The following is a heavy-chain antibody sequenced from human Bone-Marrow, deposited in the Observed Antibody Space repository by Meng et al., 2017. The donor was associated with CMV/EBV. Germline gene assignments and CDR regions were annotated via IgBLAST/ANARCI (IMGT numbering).Heavy chain of an antibody. Sequence: GESLKISCAASGFTFSSYSMNWVRQAPGKGLEWVSSISSSSSYIYYADSVKGRFTISRDNAKNSLYLQMNSLRAEDTAVYYCARDNSVVISVWDGMDVWGQGTTVTVSS. CDR3: ARDNSVVISVWDGMDV. D-gene: IGHD4-23*01. V-gene: IGHV3-21*01. CDR2: ISSSSSYI. CDR1: GFTFSSYS. J-gene: IGHJ6*02.